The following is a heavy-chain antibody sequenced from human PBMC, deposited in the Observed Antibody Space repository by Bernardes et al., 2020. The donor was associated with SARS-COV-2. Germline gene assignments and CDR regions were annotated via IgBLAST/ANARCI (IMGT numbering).Heavy chain of an antibody. D-gene: IGHD5-12*01. CDR2: IPHSGST. CDR1: GYSISSGYH. Sequence: SETLSLTCAVSGYSISSGYHWAWIRQSPGKGLEWIGSIPHSGSTYYNPSLQSRVTISMDASKNQFYLKLNSVTAADTAIYYCARSQGWVSSGYHSYWGQGTLVTVSS. CDR3: ARSQGWVSSGYHSY. J-gene: IGHJ4*02. V-gene: IGHV4-38-2*01.